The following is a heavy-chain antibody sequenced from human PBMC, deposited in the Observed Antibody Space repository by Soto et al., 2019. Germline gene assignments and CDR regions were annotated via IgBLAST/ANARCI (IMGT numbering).Heavy chain of an antibody. Sequence: QLQLQESGPGLVKPSETLSLTCTVSGGSTSGYYWSWIRQPPGKGLEWIAYIYYSGSSNSNPSLNSRVTISVDTSKNQFSLKLSSVTAADTAVYYCARHSNEYRKYFDYWGQGTLVTVSS. CDR3: ARHSNEYRKYFDY. D-gene: IGHD1-1*01. J-gene: IGHJ4*02. CDR2: IYYSGSS. CDR1: GGSTSGYY. V-gene: IGHV4-59*08.